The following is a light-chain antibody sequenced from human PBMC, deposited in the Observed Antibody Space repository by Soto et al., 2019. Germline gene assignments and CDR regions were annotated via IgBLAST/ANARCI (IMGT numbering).Light chain of an antibody. CDR2: GAS. Sequence: VLTQSPGTLSLSPGERATLSCRASQSISSTSLAWYQHQPRQAPRLLVYGASVRASGIPDRFSGGGSGTDFTLTISRLEPEDFAVYYCQRYGNSPPLTFGGGTKVEIK. V-gene: IGKV3-20*01. J-gene: IGKJ4*01. CDR3: QRYGNSPPLT. CDR1: QSISSTS.